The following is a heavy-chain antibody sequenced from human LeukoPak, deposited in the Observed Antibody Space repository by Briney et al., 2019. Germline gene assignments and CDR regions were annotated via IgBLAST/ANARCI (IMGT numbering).Heavy chain of an antibody. CDR3: VGSSSWYYYFDY. Sequence: SQTLSLTCTVSGGSISSGGYYWSWIRQPPGKGLEWIGYIYHSGSTYYNPSLKSRVTISVDRSKNQFSLRLSSETAADTAVYYCVGSSSWYYYFDYWGQGTLVTVSS. J-gene: IGHJ4*02. CDR1: GGSISSGGYY. V-gene: IGHV4-30-2*01. CDR2: IYHSGST. D-gene: IGHD6-13*01.